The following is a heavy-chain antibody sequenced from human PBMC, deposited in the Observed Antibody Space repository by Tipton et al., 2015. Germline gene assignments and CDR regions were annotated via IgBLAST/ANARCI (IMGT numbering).Heavy chain of an antibody. CDR2: ISYTETS. Sequence: LRLSCTVSGGSVSSGSYYWSWIRQPPGKGLEWIGYISYTETSHYNPSLKRRVTISLDTSKNQFSLTLNSVTAADTAVYYCARDLEHGMDVWGQGTTVTVSS. CDR1: GGSVSSGSYY. CDR3: ARDLEHGMDV. V-gene: IGHV4-61*01. J-gene: IGHJ6*02. D-gene: IGHD5-24*01.